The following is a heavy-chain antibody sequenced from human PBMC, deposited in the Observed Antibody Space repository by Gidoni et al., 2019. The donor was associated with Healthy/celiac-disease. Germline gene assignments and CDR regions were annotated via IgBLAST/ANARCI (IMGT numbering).Heavy chain of an antibody. CDR3: ARGSSGWHEGISWFDP. D-gene: IGHD6-19*01. CDR2: INSDGSST. V-gene: IGHV3-74*01. J-gene: IGHJ5*02. CDR1: GFTFSSYW. Sequence: EVQLVESGGGLVQPGGSLRLSCAASGFTFSSYWMHWVRQAPGKGLVWVSRINSDGSSTSYADSVKGRFTISRDNAKNTLYLQMNSLRAEDTAVYYCARGSSGWHEGISWFDPWGQGTLVTVSS.